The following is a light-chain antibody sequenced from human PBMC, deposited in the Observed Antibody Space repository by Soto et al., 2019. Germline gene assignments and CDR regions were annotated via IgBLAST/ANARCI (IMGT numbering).Light chain of an antibody. CDR1: QSVTTY. V-gene: IGKV3-15*01. CDR2: HAS. Sequence: EVVMTQSPATLSVSPGERATLSCRASQSVTTYVAWYQQKPGQAPRLLIYHASTRATGIPARFSGSGSGTEFTLTISSLQSEDLAIFYCQQYNHWPLTFGGGTKVEIK. CDR3: QQYNHWPLT. J-gene: IGKJ4*01.